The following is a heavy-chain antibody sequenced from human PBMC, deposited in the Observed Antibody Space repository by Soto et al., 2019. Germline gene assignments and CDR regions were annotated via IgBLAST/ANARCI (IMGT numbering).Heavy chain of an antibody. Sequence: EVQLVESGGDLVQPGGSLILSCAASGFIFSDYTMTWVRQAPGRGLEFVSHISSSGGAIFYAESVKGRFTVSRDNAKNSLYLQMNSLRDEDTAVYFCARDHGGSTWFVGVYYFFGMDVWGQGTAVTVSS. CDR1: GFIFSDYT. V-gene: IGHV3-48*02. D-gene: IGHD6-13*01. CDR3: ARDHGGSTWFVGVYYFFGMDV. J-gene: IGHJ6*02. CDR2: ISSSGGAI.